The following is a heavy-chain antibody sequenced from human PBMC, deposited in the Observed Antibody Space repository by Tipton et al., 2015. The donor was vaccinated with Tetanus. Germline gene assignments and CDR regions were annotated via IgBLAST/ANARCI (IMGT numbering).Heavy chain of an antibody. CDR1: GFTFDDYG. V-gene: IGHV3-9*01. D-gene: IGHD3-22*01. Sequence: SLRLSCAASGFTFDDYGMHWVRQVPGKGLEWVSGVTWNSGVIAYADSVKGRLTISRDNAKNSLYLNMNSLRAEDTAVYYCARDYSYYDDSSGPDYWGQGTLVTVSS. CDR2: VTWNSGVI. J-gene: IGHJ4*02. CDR3: ARDYSYYDDSSGPDY.